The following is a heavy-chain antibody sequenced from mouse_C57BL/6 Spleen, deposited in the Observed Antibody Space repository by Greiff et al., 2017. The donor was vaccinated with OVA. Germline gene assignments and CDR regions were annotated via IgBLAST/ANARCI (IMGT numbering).Heavy chain of an antibody. D-gene: IGHD1-1*02. Sequence: VQLQQSGPGLVQPSQSLSITCTVSGFSLTSYGVHWVRQSPGKGLEWLGVIWSGGSTDYNAAFISRLSISKDNSKSQVFFKMNSLQADDTAIYYCAREDYPHYAMDYWGQGTSVTVSS. V-gene: IGHV2-2*01. CDR1: GFSLTSYG. CDR2: IWSGGST. CDR3: AREDYPHYAMDY. J-gene: IGHJ4*01.